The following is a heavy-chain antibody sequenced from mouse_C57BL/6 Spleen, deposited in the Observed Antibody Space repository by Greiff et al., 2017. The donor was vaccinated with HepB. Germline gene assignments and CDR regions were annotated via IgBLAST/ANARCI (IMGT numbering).Heavy chain of an antibody. D-gene: IGHD1-1*01. CDR3: ARDYYGSRAWFAD. V-gene: IGHV1-61*01. CDR2: IYPSDSET. Sequence: VQLQQPGAELVRPGSSVKLSCKASGYTFTSYWMDWVKQRPGQGLEWIGNIYPSDSETHYNQKFKDKATLTVDKSSSTAYMQLSSLTSEDSAVYYCARDYYGSRAWFADWGQGTLVTVSA. CDR1: GYTFTSYW. J-gene: IGHJ3*01.